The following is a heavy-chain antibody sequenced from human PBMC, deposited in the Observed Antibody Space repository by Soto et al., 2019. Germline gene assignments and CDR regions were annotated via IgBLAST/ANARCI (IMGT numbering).Heavy chain of an antibody. CDR2: ISYDGSNN. D-gene: IGHD2-15*01. CDR3: AKDPRYCSGGSCPQRGSGNWFDP. V-gene: IGHV3-30*18. Sequence: GGSLRLSCAASGFTFSSYGMHWVRQAPGKGLEWVAVISYDGSNNYYADSVKGRFTISRDNSKNTLYLQMNSLRAEDRAVYYCAKDPRYCSGGSCPQRGSGNWFDPWGQGTLVTVSS. J-gene: IGHJ5*02. CDR1: GFTFSSYG.